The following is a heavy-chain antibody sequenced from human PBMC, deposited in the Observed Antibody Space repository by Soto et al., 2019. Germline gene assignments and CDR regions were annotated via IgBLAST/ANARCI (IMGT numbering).Heavy chain of an antibody. V-gene: IGHV4-4*07. CDR1: GGSISSFY. J-gene: IGHJ5*02. CDR3: ARGVAETDFYPWANWFDL. D-gene: IGHD6-19*01. Sequence: SETLSLTCNVYGGSISSFYWTWIRQPAGGRLEWVGRVYDSGSSNYNPSLKTRITMSLHRSRSQLSLSLYSVTAADTAVYYCARGVAETDFYPWANWFDLWGQG. CDR2: VYDSGSS.